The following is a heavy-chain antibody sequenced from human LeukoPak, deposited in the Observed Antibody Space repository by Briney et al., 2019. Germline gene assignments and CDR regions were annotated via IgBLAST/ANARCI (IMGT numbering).Heavy chain of an antibody. CDR1: GFTFSNYG. Sequence: PGGSLRLSCAASGFTFSNYGMDWVRQAPGKGLEWVSSISTSSSYIFYADSVKGRFTISRDNAKNSLYPQLNSLRADDTAVYFCARDQGAYYYYMDVWGKGTTVTVSS. J-gene: IGHJ6*03. V-gene: IGHV3-21*01. CDR2: ISTSSSYI. CDR3: ARDQGAYYYYMDV.